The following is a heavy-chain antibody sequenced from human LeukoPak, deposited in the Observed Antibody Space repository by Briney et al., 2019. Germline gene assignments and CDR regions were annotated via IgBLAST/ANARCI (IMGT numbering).Heavy chain of an antibody. D-gene: IGHD6-13*01. CDR2: ISSSSSYI. V-gene: IGHV3-21*04. J-gene: IGHJ4*02. CDR1: GFTFSSYS. Sequence: GGSLRLSCAASGFTFSSYSMNWVRQAPGKGLEWVSSISSSSSYIYYADSVKGRFTISRDNAKNSLYLQMNSLRAEDTALYYCAKDRSSSWYLAGFDYWGQGTLVTVSS. CDR3: AKDRSSSWYLAGFDY.